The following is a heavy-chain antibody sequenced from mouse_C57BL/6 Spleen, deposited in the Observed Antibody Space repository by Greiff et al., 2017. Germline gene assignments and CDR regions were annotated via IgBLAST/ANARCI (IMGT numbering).Heavy chain of an antibody. CDR1: GYAFSSYC. D-gene: IGHD1-2*01. V-gene: IGHV1-80*01. J-gene: IGHJ2*01. CDR2: IYPGDGDT. Sequence: QVQLKESGAELVKPGASVKISCKASGYAFSSYCMNWVKQRPGKGLEWIGQIYPGDGDTNYNGKFKGKATLTADKSSSTAYMQLSSLTSEDSAVYFGARRADGDFDDWGQGTTVTVSA. CDR3: ARRADGDFDD.